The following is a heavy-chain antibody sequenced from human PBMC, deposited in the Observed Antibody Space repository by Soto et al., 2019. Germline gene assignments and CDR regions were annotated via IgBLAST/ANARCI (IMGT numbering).Heavy chain of an antibody. J-gene: IGHJ3*02. CDR1: GFTFSSYA. Sequence: GGSLRLSCAASGFTFSSYAMSWVRQAPGKGLEWVSAISGSGGSTYYADSVKGRFTISRDNSKNTLYLQMNSLRAEDTAVYYCTKSGNDYGDYYAFDIWGQGTMVTVSS. CDR3: TKSGNDYGDYYAFDI. D-gene: IGHD4-17*01. CDR2: ISGSGGST. V-gene: IGHV3-23*01.